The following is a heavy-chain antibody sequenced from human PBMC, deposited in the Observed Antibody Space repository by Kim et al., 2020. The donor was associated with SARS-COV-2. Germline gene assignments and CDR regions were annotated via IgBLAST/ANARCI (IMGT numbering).Heavy chain of an antibody. Sequence: QKFQGRVTMTEDTSTDTAYMELSSLRSEDTAVYYCATNLVVVAAAVHFDYWGQGTLVTVSS. D-gene: IGHD2-15*01. V-gene: IGHV1-24*01. J-gene: IGHJ4*02. CDR3: ATNLVVVAAAVHFDY.